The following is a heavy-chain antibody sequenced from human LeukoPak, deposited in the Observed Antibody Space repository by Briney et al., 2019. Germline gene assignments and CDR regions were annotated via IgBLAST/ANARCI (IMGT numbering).Heavy chain of an antibody. CDR3: AKPSDV. Sequence: PGGSLRLSCAASGFTFSSYSMNWVRQAPGKGLEWVAVISYDGSNKYYADSVKGRFTISRDNSKNTLYLQMNSLRAEDTAVYYCAKPSDVWGKGTTVTVSS. J-gene: IGHJ6*04. CDR1: GFTFSSYS. V-gene: IGHV3-30*18. CDR2: ISYDGSNK.